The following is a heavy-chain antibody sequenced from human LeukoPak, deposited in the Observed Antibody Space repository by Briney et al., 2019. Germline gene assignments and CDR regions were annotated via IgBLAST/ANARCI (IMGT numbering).Heavy chain of an antibody. J-gene: IGHJ6*03. Sequence: ASVKVSCKASGGTFSSYAISWVRQAPGQGLEWMGGIIPIFGTANYAQTVQGRVTITTDESTSTAYLELSSLRSEDTAVYYCARSRYQLLLYFYYYYMDVWGKGTTVTVSS. CDR3: ARSRYQLLLYFYYYYMDV. CDR2: IIPIFGTA. D-gene: IGHD2-2*01. V-gene: IGHV1-69*05. CDR1: GGTFSSYA.